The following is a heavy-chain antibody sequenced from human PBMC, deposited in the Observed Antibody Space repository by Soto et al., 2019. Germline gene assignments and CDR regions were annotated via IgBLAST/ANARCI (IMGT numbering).Heavy chain of an antibody. CDR3: ARDSGIVVVPAGLSNYYYGMDV. CDR1: GYTFTSYY. J-gene: IGHJ6*02. CDR2: INPSGGST. Sequence: GASVKVCCKASGYTFTSYYMHWVRQAPGQGLEWMGIINPSGGSTSYAQKFQGRVTMTRDTSTSTVYMELSSLRSEDTAVYYCARDSGIVVVPAGLSNYYYGMDVWGQGTTVTVSS. D-gene: IGHD2-2*01. V-gene: IGHV1-46*01.